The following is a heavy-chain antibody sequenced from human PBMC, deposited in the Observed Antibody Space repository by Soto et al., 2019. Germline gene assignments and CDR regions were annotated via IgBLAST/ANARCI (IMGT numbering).Heavy chain of an antibody. Sequence: QALSVPFAISGDSVSSNSAACNWIRHSPSRGLEWLGRTYYRSKWYNDYAVSVKSRITINPDTAKNQFSLHLNSVTPEDTAVYYCARGELDYWGQGTLVTVSS. D-gene: IGHD1-1*01. CDR2: TYYRSKWYN. J-gene: IGHJ4*02. V-gene: IGHV6-1*01. CDR3: ARGELDY. CDR1: GDSVSSNSAA.